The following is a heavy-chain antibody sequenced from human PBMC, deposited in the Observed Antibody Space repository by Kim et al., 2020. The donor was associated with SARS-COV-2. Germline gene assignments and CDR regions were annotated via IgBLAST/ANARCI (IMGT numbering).Heavy chain of an antibody. CDR3: TTDPDNYYDSSALRY. D-gene: IGHD3-22*01. CDR1: GFTFTNDW. CDR2: IKCKTDGGTK. J-gene: IGHJ4*02. Sequence: GGSLRLSCAASGFTFTNDWMSWVRQAPGKGLEWVGRIKCKTDGGTKDCAAPVKGRFTISRDDTKTTLYLQMNSLKTEDTAVYYCTTDPDNYYDSSALRYWGQGTLVTVSS. V-gene: IGHV3-15*01.